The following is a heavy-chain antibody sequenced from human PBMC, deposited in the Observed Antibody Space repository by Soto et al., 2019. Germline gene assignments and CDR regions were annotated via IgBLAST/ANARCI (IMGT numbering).Heavy chain of an antibody. CDR1: GFTFSSHA. CDR2: ISYDGSNK. CDR3: ARLAFGGVIATFDY. Sequence: GPLRRSCAASGFTFSSHAMHCVRQAPGKGLEWVAVISYDGSNKYYADSVKGRFTISRDNSKNTLYLQMNSLRAEDTPVYYCARLAFGGVIATFDYWGQGILVTVSS. D-gene: IGHD3-16*02. V-gene: IGHV3-30-3*01. J-gene: IGHJ4*02.